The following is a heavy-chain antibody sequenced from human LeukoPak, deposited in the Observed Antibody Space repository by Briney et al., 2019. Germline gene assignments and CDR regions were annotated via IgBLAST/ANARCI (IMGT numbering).Heavy chain of an antibody. CDR2: IYYSGST. D-gene: IGHD1-20*01. CDR1: GGSISSYY. J-gene: IGHJ5*02. Sequence: SETLSLTCTVSGGSISSYYWSWIRQPPGKGLEWIGYIYYSGSTNYNPSLKSRVTISVDTSKNQFSLKLSSVTAADTAVYYCARDFITGTGDWFDPWGQGTLVTVSS. CDR3: ARDFITGTGDWFDP. V-gene: IGHV4-59*01.